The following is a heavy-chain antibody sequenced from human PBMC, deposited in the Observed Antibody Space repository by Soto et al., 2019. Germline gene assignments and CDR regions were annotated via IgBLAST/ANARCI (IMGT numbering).Heavy chain of an antibody. CDR1: GYIFIHCF. J-gene: IGHJ4*02. CDR2: INPSSGTT. CDR3: ARSLGETTSLFDY. Sequence: QVQLVQSGAEMKQPGASVKLSCQASGYIFIHCFMHWVRQAPGQGLEWMGGINPSSGTTTYAQKFQGRVTVTRDTSTSTVYIELSSLGSGDTAMYYCARSLGETTSLFDYWGQGSLVTVS. D-gene: IGHD1-26*01. V-gene: IGHV1-46*01.